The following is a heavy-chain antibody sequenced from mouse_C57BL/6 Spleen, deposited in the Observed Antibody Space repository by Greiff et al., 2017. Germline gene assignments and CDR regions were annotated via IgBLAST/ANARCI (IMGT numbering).Heavy chain of an antibody. Sequence: EVQVVESGGGLVQPGGSLKLSCAASGFTFSDYYMYWVRQTPEKRLEWVAYISNGGGSTYYPDTVKGRFTISRDNAKNTLYLQMSRLKSEDTAMYYCTRYYDGYYDWYFDVWGTGTTVTVSS. CDR1: GFTFSDYY. J-gene: IGHJ1*03. D-gene: IGHD2-3*01. V-gene: IGHV5-12*01. CDR2: ISNGGGST. CDR3: TRYYDGYYDWYFDV.